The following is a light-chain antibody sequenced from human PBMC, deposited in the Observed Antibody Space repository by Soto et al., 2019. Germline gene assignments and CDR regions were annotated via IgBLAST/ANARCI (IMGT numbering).Light chain of an antibody. V-gene: IGKV1-5*03. CDR1: QTISSW. Sequence: DIQMTQSPSTLSGSVGDIFTIXXRASQTISSWLAWYQQKPGKAPKXVIYKASTLKSGVPSRFSGSGAGTEFTLTISSLQPDDFATYYCQQYNSYSRAFGPGTKVDIK. CDR3: QQYNSYSRA. J-gene: IGKJ3*01. CDR2: KAS.